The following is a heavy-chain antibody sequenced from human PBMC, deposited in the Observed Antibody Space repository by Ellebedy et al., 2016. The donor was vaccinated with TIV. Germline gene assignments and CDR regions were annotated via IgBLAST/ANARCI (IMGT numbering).Heavy chain of an antibody. CDR3: AREVLQWPDDYYYGMDV. CDR1: GYTFTSYG. V-gene: IGHV1-18*04. CDR2: ISAYNGNT. D-gene: IGHD6-19*01. J-gene: IGHJ6*02. Sequence: AASVKVSCKASGYTFTSYGISWVRQAPGQGLEWMGWISAYNGNTNYAQKLQGRVTMTTDTSTSTAYMELRSLRSDDTAVYYCAREVLQWPDDYYYGMDVWGQGTTVTVSS.